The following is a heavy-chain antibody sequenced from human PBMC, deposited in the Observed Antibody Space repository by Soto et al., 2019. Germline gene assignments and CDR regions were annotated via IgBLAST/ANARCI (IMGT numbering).Heavy chain of an antibody. Sequence: TSETLSLTCAVYGGSFSGYYWSWIRQPPGKGLEWIGEINHSGSTNYNPSLKSRVTISVDTSKNQFSLKLSSVTAADTAVYYCARDYCSSTSCPRRGNWFDPWGQGTLVTVSS. CDR3: ARDYCSSTSCPRRGNWFDP. CDR1: GGSFSGYY. J-gene: IGHJ5*02. CDR2: INHSGST. D-gene: IGHD2-2*01. V-gene: IGHV4-34*01.